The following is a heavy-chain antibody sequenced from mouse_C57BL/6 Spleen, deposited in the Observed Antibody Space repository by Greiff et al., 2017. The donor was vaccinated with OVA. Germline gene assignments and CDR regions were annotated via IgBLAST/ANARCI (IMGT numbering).Heavy chain of an antibody. CDR1: GYTFTDYE. J-gene: IGHJ2*01. V-gene: IGHV1-15*01. Sequence: QVQLQQSGAELVRPGASVTLSCKASGYTFTDYEMHWVKQTPVHGLEWIGAIDPETGGTAYNQKFKGKAILTADKSSSTAYMELRSLTSEDSAVYYCTRDDYDGRGFDYRGQGTTLTVSS. D-gene: IGHD2-4*01. CDR3: TRDDYDGRGFDY. CDR2: IDPETGGT.